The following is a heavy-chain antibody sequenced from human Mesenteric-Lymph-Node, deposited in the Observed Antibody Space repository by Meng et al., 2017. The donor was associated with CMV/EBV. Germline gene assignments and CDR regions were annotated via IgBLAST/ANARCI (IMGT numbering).Heavy chain of an antibody. V-gene: IGHV3-23*01. Sequence: GGSLRLSCAASGFTFSNYAMTWVRQAPGKGLEWVCSISGGGSTTYYADSVKGRFTISRDNSNKNVHLQVINLRADDTAIYYCVKDSSVAAPTFFENWGQGALVTVSS. CDR2: ISGGGSTT. J-gene: IGHJ4*02. D-gene: IGHD2-15*01. CDR3: VKDSSVAAPTFFEN. CDR1: GFTFSNYA.